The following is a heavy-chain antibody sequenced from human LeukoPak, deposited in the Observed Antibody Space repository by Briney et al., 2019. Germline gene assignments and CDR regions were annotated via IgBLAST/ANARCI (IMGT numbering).Heavy chain of an antibody. CDR3: AKGPVVRWFGELFLGLGQYYFDY. CDR1: GFAFNTYA. CDR2: ISYDGSNK. V-gene: IGHV3-30*18. D-gene: IGHD3-10*01. J-gene: IGHJ4*02. Sequence: PGGSLRLSCAASGFAFNTYAMHWVRQAPGKGLEWVAVISYDGSNKYYADSVKGRFTISRDNSKNTLYLQMNSLRAEDTAVYYCAKGPVVRWFGELFLGLGQYYFDYWGQGTLVTVSS.